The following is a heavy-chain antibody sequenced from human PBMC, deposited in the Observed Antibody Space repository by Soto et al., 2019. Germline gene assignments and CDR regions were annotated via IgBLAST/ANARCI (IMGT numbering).Heavy chain of an antibody. CDR2: INPSGGST. Sequence: ASVKVSCKASGYTFSGYYIHWVRQAPGQGLEWMGIINPSGGSTSYAQKFQGRVTMTRDTSTSTVYMELSSLRSEDTAVYYCAREIVVAENWFDPWGQGTLVTVSS. CDR3: AREIVVAENWFDP. J-gene: IGHJ5*02. D-gene: IGHD2-2*01. V-gene: IGHV1-46*01. CDR1: GYTFSGYY.